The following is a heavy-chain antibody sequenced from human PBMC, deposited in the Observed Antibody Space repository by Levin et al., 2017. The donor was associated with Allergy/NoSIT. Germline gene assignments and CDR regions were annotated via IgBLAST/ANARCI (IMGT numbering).Heavy chain of an antibody. J-gene: IGHJ5*02. V-gene: IGHV3-74*01. CDR2: IKNDGTTT. CDR1: GFTFSSPW. Sequence: GGSLRLPCAGSGFTFSSPWMNWVRQAPGKGLVWVSRIKNDGTTTYYADSVKGRFTISRDNAKNMLYLQMNSLRVEDTAVYYCTRSDWFDPWGQGTLVIVSS. CDR3: TRSDWFDP.